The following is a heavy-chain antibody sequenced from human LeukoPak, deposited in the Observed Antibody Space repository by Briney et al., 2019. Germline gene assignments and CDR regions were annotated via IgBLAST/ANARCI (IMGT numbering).Heavy chain of an antibody. Sequence: PSETLSLTCTVSGGSISSYYWSWIRQPPGKGLEWIGYIYYSGSTNYNPSLKSRVTISVDTSKNQFPLKLSSATAADTAVYYCARHLYGTYYFDYWGQGTLVTVSS. CDR3: ARHLYGTYYFDY. CDR1: GGSISSYY. J-gene: IGHJ4*02. V-gene: IGHV4-59*08. CDR2: IYYSGST. D-gene: IGHD4-17*01.